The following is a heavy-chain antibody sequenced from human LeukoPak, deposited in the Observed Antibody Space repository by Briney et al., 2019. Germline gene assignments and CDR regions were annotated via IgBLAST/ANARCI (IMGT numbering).Heavy chain of an antibody. D-gene: IGHD6-6*01. V-gene: IGHV4-31*11. J-gene: IGHJ3*02. CDR2: IYYSGST. Sequence: SETLSLTCAVYGGSFSGYYWSWLRQHPGKGLEWIGYIYYSGSTYYNPSLKSRVTISVDTSKNQFSLKLSSVTAADTAVYYCARGQYSSSPRDAFDIWGQGTMVTVSS. CDR3: ARGQYSSSPRDAFDI. CDR1: GGSFSGYY.